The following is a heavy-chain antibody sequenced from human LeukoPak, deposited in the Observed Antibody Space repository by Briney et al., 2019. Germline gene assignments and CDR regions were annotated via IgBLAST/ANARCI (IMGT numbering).Heavy chain of an antibody. CDR3: ARDDYGPLHY. D-gene: IGHD4-17*01. CDR2: INAGNGNT. V-gene: IGHV1-3*01. Sequence: EWMGWINAGNGNTKYSQKFQGRVTITRDTSATTAYMELSSLRSEDTAVYYCARDDYGPLHYWGQGTLVTVSS. J-gene: IGHJ4*02.